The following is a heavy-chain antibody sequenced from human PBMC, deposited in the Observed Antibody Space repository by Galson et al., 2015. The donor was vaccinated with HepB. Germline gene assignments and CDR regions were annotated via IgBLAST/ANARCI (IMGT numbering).Heavy chain of an antibody. CDR1: GYSFTNYV. Sequence: SVKVSCKASGYSFTNYVIGWLRQAPGQGLEWVGWISPYNDKTESAHKFQGRVTMTTDRSTSTAYMELRSLRSDDTAVYYCARDISRFLEWAHDAFDIWGQGTMVTVSS. CDR2: ISPYNDKT. J-gene: IGHJ3*02. V-gene: IGHV1-18*01. CDR3: ARDISRFLEWAHDAFDI. D-gene: IGHD3-3*01.